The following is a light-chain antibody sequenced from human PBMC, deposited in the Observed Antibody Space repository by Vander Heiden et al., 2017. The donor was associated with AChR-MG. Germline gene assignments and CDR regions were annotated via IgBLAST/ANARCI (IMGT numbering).Light chain of an antibody. CDR1: QSFSSSY. Sequence: EIVLTQSPRLLSLSPGARATLSCRASQSFSSSYLAWYQQKPGQAPRLLIYGASSRATGIPDRFSGSGSGTNFTLTISRLEPEEFAVYYCQQYGNSPPYTFGQGTKVEIK. V-gene: IGKV3-20*01. CDR2: GAS. J-gene: IGKJ2*01. CDR3: QQYGNSPPYT.